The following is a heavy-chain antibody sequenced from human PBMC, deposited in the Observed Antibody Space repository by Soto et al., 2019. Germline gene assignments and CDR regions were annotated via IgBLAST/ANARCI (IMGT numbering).Heavy chain of an antibody. Sequence: SETLSLTCTVSGGSISSSSYYWGWIRQPPGKGLEWIGSIYYSGNTYYNPSLKSRVTISVDTAKNQFSLKLSSVTAADTAVYFCARFSPPRKSYDSNPGWFDPWGQGIMVTVSS. J-gene: IGHJ5*02. CDR2: IYYSGNT. CDR1: GGSISSSSYY. D-gene: IGHD3-22*01. CDR3: ARFSPPRKSYDSNPGWFDP. V-gene: IGHV4-39*01.